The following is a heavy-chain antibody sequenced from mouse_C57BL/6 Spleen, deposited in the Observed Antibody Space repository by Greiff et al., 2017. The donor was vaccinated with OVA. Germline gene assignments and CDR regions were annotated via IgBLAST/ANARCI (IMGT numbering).Heavy chain of an antibody. CDR2: INPNYGTT. CDR1: GYSFTDYN. Sequence: VQLQQPGAELVKPGASVKISCKASGYSFTDYNMNWVKQSNGKSLEWIGVINPNYGTTSYNQKFKGKATLTVDQSSSTDYMQLNNLTAEDSAFYYCTREGYDYLDAMDYWGEITSVTVSS. CDR3: TREGYDYLDAMDY. D-gene: IGHD2-4*01. V-gene: IGHV1-39*01. J-gene: IGHJ4*01.